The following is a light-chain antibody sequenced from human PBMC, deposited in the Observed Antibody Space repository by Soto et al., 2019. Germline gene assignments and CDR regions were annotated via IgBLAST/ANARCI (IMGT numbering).Light chain of an antibody. V-gene: IGKV1-9*01. CDR2: AAS. CDR1: QGGSSY. CDR3: QQLNDYPIT. Sequence: IQLTQSPSSLSSSAGDRVTITCRASQGGSSYLAWYQQKPGQAPKLLISAASTLRGGVPSRFNGSGSGTDFTLTISSLQPEDFATYYCQQLNDYPITFGQGTRLEMK. J-gene: IGKJ5*01.